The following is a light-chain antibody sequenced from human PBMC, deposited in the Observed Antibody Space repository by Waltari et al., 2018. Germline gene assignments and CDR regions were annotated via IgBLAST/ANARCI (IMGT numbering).Light chain of an antibody. Sequence: QSALTQPASVSGSPGQSITISCTGTSSDVGGYNYVSWYQQPPGKAPKPLIYDVSNRPTGVSNRFSGSKSDNTASLTISGLQAEAEADYYCSSYTSSSTVVFGGGTKLTVL. CDR3: SSYTSSSTVV. CDR2: DVS. CDR1: SSDVGGYNY. J-gene: IGLJ2*01. V-gene: IGLV2-14*01.